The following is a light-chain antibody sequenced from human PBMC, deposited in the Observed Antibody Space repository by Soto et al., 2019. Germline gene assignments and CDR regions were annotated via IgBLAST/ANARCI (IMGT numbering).Light chain of an antibody. Sequence: EIVLTQSPDTLSVSPGERATLSYRASQSSSRTLGWYQQKSGQPPRLLIYDASTRATGFPARFSGSGSGTEFTLTISSLQSEDFAVYYCQQYNNWPRTFGGGTKVDIK. J-gene: IGKJ4*01. CDR1: QSSSRT. CDR2: DAS. CDR3: QQYNNWPRT. V-gene: IGKV3D-15*01.